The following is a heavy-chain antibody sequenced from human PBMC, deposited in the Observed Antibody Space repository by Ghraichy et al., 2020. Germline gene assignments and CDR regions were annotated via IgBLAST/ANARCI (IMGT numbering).Heavy chain of an antibody. V-gene: IGHV3-23*01. J-gene: IGHJ6*02. CDR3: ARGLSGYDYSGLYGVDV. D-gene: IGHD5-12*01. Sequence: GGSLRLSCAASGFTFSNYAMSWVRQAPGKGLQWVSAITGSGASIYYADSVKGRFTISRHNSKSTVYLQMSSLRAEDTATYYCARGLSGYDYSGLYGVDVWGQGTTVTVSS. CDR2: ITGSGASI. CDR1: GFTFSNYA.